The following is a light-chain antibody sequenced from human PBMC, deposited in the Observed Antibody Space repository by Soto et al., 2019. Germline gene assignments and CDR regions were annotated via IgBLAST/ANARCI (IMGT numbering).Light chain of an antibody. J-gene: IGKJ4*01. CDR1: QGISNY. V-gene: IGKV1-33*01. Sequence: DIQMTQFPSSLSASVGDRVTLTCPASQGISNYLNWYQQKPGKAPKLLIYDASTLETGVPSRFSGSGYGTEFTFTISGLQPEDVATYYCQQYESLVHFGGGTKVEIK. CDR2: DAS. CDR3: QQYESLVH.